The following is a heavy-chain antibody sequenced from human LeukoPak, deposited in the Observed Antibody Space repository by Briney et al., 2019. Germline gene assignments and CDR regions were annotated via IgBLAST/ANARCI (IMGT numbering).Heavy chain of an antibody. CDR2: ISGSGGNT. CDR3: AKRYDFWSGSSNYYNMDV. V-gene: IGHV3-23*01. D-gene: IGHD3-3*01. Sequence: GGSLRLSCVGSGFSFSSYAMSWVRQAPGKGLEWVSGISGSGGNTYYADSIKGRFTISRDNSKNTQYLQMNSLRAEDTAVYYCAKRYDFWSGSSNYYNMDVWGQGTTVTVSS. J-gene: IGHJ6*02. CDR1: GFSFSSYA.